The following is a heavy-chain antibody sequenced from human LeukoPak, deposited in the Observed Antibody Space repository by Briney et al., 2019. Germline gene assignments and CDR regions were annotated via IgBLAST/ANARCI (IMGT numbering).Heavy chain of an antibody. CDR2: INHSGST. J-gene: IGHJ4*02. D-gene: IGHD3-22*01. CDR1: GGSFSGYY. CDR3: ARKFRGYYDNTRRYYFDY. V-gene: IGHV4-34*01. Sequence: PSETLSLTCAVYGGSFSGYYWSWIRQPPGKGLEWIGEINHSGSTNYNPSLKSRVTISVDTSKNQFSLKLSSVTAADTAVYYCARKFRGYYDNTRRYYFDYWGQGTLVTVSS.